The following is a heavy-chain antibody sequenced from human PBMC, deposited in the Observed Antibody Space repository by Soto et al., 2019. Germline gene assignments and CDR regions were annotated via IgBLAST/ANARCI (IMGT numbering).Heavy chain of an antibody. J-gene: IGHJ4*02. Sequence: PGGSLRLSCAASGFTLSNYWMHWARQAPGKGLVWVSRISSDGSSTNYADSVKGRFPISRDSAKNTLHLQMNSLRAEDTAVYYCARVPDCSSSSCYSYFDSWGQGTLVTLSS. CDR1: GFTLSNYW. V-gene: IGHV3-74*01. D-gene: IGHD2-2*01. CDR3: ARVPDCSSSSCYSYFDS. CDR2: ISSDGSST.